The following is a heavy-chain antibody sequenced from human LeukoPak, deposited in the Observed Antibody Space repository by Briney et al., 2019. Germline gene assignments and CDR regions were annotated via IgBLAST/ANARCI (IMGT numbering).Heavy chain of an antibody. CDR3: TTYGTGYFHH. CDR1: GFTFSDAW. V-gene: IGHV3-15*01. CDR2: IYSKPDGGAT. Sequence: GGSLRLSCTASGFTFSDAWLSWVRQAPGKGLEWVGRIYSKPDGGATDYAAPVKGRFTISLDDSKTTLYLQMNSLKIEDTAVYYCTTYGTGYFHHWGQGTLVTVSS. D-gene: IGHD3-10*01. J-gene: IGHJ1*01.